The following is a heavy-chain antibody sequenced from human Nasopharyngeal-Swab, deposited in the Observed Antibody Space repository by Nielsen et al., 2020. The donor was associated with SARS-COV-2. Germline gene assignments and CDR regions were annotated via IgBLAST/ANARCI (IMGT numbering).Heavy chain of an antibody. V-gene: IGHV1-46*01. CDR1: GYTFTSYY. Sequence: ASVKVSCKASGYTFTSYYMHWVRQAPGQGLEWMGIINPSGGSTSYAQKFQGRVTMTRDTSTSTVYMELSSLRSEDTAVYYCAIQNDVRKKTNWFDPWGQGTPVTVSS. CDR2: INPSGGST. J-gene: IGHJ5*02. D-gene: IGHD1-1*01. CDR3: AIQNDVRKKTNWFDP.